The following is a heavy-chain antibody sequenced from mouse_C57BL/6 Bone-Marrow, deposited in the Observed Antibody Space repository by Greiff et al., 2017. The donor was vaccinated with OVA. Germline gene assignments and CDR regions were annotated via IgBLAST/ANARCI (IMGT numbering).Heavy chain of an antibody. J-gene: IGHJ1*03. V-gene: IGHV1-81*01. CDR3: AKPYDGSSLWYFDV. CDR2: IYPRSGST. Sequence: VQLQESGAELARPGASVKLSCKASGYTFTSYGISWVKQRTGQGLEWIGEIYPRSGSTNYNEKFKGKATFTADTSSNTAYMQLSSLTTEDSAIYYCAKPYDGSSLWYFDVWGTGTTVTVSS. D-gene: IGHD1-1*01. CDR1: GYTFTSYG.